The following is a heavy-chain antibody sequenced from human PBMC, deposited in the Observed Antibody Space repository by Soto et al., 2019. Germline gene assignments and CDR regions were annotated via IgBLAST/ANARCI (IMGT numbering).Heavy chain of an antibody. Sequence: GGSLRLSCAASGFIFKMYWMHWARQSPGKGLVWISRIYNDGTYSDYADSVRGRFTISRDNVNDTLYLQMNNLRAEDSGLYYCTRGPRPISTGTGAYWGQGTQVTVSS. V-gene: IGHV3-74*01. CDR3: TRGPRPISTGTGAY. CDR2: IYNDGTYS. CDR1: GFIFKMYW. J-gene: IGHJ4*02. D-gene: IGHD3-10*01.